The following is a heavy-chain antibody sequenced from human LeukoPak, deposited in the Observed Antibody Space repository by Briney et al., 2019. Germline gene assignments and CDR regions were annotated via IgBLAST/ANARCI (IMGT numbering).Heavy chain of an antibody. J-gene: IGHJ4*02. D-gene: IGHD3-22*01. CDR3: ARDQTPNYYDSSGYYCPDY. V-gene: IGHV1-2*02. CDR2: INPNSGGT. Sequence: ASVKVSCKASGYTFTGYYMHWVRQAPGQGLEWMGWINPNSGGTNYAQKLQGRVTMTTDTSTSTAYMELRSLRSDDTAVYYCARDQTPNYYDSSGYYCPDYWGQGTLVTVSS. CDR1: GYTFTGYY.